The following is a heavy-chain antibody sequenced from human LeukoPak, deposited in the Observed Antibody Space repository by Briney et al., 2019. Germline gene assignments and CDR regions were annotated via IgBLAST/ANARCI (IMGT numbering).Heavy chain of an antibody. V-gene: IGHV3-48*02. D-gene: IGHD3-22*01. Sequence: QPGGSLRLSCAASGFTFSSYSMNWVRQAPGKGLEWISYIGVGSTIISYADSVKGRFTISRDNAKDSLYLQMNSLRDEDTAVYYCARPDSRGYYVFDYWGQGTLVTVSS. CDR2: IGVGSTII. CDR1: GFTFSSYS. CDR3: ARPDSRGYYVFDY. J-gene: IGHJ4*02.